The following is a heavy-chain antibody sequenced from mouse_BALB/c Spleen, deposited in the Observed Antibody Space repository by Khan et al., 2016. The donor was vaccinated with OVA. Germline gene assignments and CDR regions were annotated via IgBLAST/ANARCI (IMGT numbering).Heavy chain of an antibody. CDR3: ARGTTASYWYFDV. CDR2: IHPSDSET. V-gene: IGHV1-61*01. D-gene: IGHD1-2*01. Sequence: VELVESGAELVRPGASVKLSCKASGYSFTSYWMNWVKQRPGQGLEWIGLIHPSDSETRLNQKFKDKATLTVDKSSSTAYMQLSSPTSEDSAVYYCARGTTASYWYFDVWGAGTTVTVSS. J-gene: IGHJ1*01. CDR1: GYSFTSYW.